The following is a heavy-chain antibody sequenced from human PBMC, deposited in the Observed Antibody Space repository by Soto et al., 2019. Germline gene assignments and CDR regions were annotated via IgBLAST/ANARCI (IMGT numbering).Heavy chain of an antibody. V-gene: IGHV3-7*03. D-gene: IGHD5-12*01. CDR1: GFTFSSYW. J-gene: IGHJ4*02. CDR2: IKQDGSEK. CDR3: ARGPYSGYDYTFDY. Sequence: LRLSCAASGFTFSSYWMSWVRQAPGKGLEWVANIKQDGSEKYYVDSVKGRFTISRDNAKNSLYLQMNSLRAEDTAVYYCARGPYSGYDYTFDYWGQGTLVTVSS.